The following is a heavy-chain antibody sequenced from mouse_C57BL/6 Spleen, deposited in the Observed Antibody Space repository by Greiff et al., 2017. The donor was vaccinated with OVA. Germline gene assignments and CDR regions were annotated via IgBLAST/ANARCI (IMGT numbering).Heavy chain of an antibody. CDR2: INPSDSET. Sequence: QVQLKQSGAELVRPGSSVKLSCKASGYTFTSYWMHWVKQRPIQGLEWIGNINPSDSETHYNQKFKDKATLTVDKSSSTAYMQLISLTSEDSAVYDCARGARLDYWGQGTTLTVSS. J-gene: IGHJ2*01. CDR3: ARGARLDY. V-gene: IGHV1-52*01. CDR1: GYTFTSYW.